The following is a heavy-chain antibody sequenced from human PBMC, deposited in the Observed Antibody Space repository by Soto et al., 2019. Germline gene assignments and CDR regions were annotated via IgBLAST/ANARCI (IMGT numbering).Heavy chain of an antibody. D-gene: IGHD2-8*02. CDR1: GFTFSSYG. CDR3: GDGTVY. J-gene: IGHJ4*01. Sequence: GGALRLSGAASGFTFSSYGMHWVRQAPGKGLEGVAFISLDGSSKLYTDSVKGRFTISRDNSKNTLYLQIDRLIAADTAFYYCGDGTVYWGPGTLVTVYS. V-gene: IGHV3-30*03. CDR2: ISLDGSSK.